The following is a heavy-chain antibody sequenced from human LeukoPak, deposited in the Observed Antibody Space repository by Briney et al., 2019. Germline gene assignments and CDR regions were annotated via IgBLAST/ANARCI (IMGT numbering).Heavy chain of an antibody. D-gene: IGHD3-16*01. J-gene: IGHJ4*02. CDR2: INPNSGGT. V-gene: IGHV1-2*02. CDR3: AKAGNYDFVWGSHIPDY. Sequence: ASVKVSCKAPGYTFTGYYMHWVRQAPGQGLEWMGWINPNSGGTNYAQNFQGRVTMTRDTSISTAYMELSSLRSDDTAMYFCAKAGNYDFVWGSHIPDYWGQGTLVTVSS. CDR1: GYTFTGYY.